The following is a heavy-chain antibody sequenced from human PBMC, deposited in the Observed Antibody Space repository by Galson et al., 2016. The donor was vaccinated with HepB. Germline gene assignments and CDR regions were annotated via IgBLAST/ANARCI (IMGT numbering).Heavy chain of an antibody. CDR2: ITCGGTT. D-gene: IGHD5-18*01. J-gene: IGHJ6*02. Sequence: SLRLSCAASGFSFSSYAMSWVRQAPGKGLEWVSGITCGGTTYYADSVKGRFTISRDNSKNILYLQMKSLRDEDTAVYYCAKRPYSYGWHYGMDVWGQGTTVTVSS. CDR3: AKRPYSYGWHYGMDV. CDR1: GFSFSSYA. V-gene: IGHV3-23*01.